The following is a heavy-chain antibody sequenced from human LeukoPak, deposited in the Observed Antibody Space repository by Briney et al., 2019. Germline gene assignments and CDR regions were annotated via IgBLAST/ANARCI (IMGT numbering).Heavy chain of an antibody. D-gene: IGHD6-19*01. Sequence: GGSLRLSCAASGFTFDDYAMHWVRQAPGKGLEWVSGISWNSGSICYADSVKGRFTISRDNAKNSLYLQMNSLRAEDMALYYCAKAKGEIAVAGTYFGAFDIWGQGTMVTVSS. CDR1: GFTFDDYA. V-gene: IGHV3-9*03. J-gene: IGHJ3*02. CDR2: ISWNSGSI. CDR3: AKAKGEIAVAGTYFGAFDI.